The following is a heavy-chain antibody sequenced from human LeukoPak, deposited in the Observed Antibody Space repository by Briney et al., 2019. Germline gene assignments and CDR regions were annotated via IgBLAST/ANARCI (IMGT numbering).Heavy chain of an antibody. CDR1: GNTFIGYW. J-gene: IGHJ4*02. CDR2: INPRGDAT. D-gene: IGHD1-1*01. CDR3: AREGQQLKHFDY. Sequence: ASVKASCKASGNTFIGYWIHWVRQAPGQGLEWMGAINPRGDATIGAQKFQGRVTTTRDTSTSTVYIELSSLRSEDTAAYYCAREGQQLKHFDYWGQGTLVTVSS. V-gene: IGHV1-46*01.